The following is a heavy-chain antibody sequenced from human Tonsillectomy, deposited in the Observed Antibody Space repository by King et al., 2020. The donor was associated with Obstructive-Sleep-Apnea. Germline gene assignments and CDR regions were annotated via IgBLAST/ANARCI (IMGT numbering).Heavy chain of an antibody. CDR2: IYYSGRT. D-gene: IGHD2-21*02. CDR1: GGSISSYY. V-gene: IGHV4-59*01. J-gene: IGHJ4*02. CDR3: ARGGGDSCPDRY. Sequence: VQLQESGPGLVKPSETLSLTCTVSGGSISSYYWSWIRQPPGKGLELNGYIYYSGRTNYNPSLKSRVTISVDTSKNQFSLKLNSVTAADTAVYYCARGGGDSCPDRYWGQGTLVTVSS.